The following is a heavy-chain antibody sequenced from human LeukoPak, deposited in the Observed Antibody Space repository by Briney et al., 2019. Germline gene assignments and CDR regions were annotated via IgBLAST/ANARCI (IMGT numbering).Heavy chain of an antibody. CDR2: IKQDGSAK. CDR1: GFTFSRHW. Sequence: GGSLRLSCAASGFTFSRHWMSWVRQAPGKGLEWVANIKQDGSAKYYVDSVKDRFTISRDNAKNSMYLQMNSLRAEDTAVYYCARGGDDDFDLGDYWGQGTLVTVSS. J-gene: IGHJ4*02. CDR3: ARGGDDDFDLGDY. V-gene: IGHV3-7*01. D-gene: IGHD4-17*01.